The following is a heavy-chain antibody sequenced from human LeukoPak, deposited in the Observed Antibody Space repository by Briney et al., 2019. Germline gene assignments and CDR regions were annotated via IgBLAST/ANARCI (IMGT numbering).Heavy chain of an antibody. D-gene: IGHD3-22*01. CDR1: GGTFSSYA. CDR2: IIPIFGTA. CDR3: ARDPADYYDSSGYYYGWFDP. J-gene: IGHJ5*02. V-gene: IGHV1-69*01. Sequence: SVKVSCKASGGTFSSYAISWVRQAPGQGLEWMGGIIPIFGTANYAQKFQGRVTITSDESTSTAYMELSSLRSEDTAVYYCARDPADYYDSSGYYYGWFDPWGQGTLVTVSS.